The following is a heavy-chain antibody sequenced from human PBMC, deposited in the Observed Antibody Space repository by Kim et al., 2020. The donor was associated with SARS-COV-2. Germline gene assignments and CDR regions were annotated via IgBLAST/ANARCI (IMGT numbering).Heavy chain of an antibody. CDR2: ISGSGGST. J-gene: IGHJ6*02. D-gene: IGHD6-13*01. Sequence: GGSLRLSCAASGFTFSSYAMSWVRQAPGKGLEWVSAISGSGGSTYYADSVKGRFTISRDNSKNTLYLQMNSLRAEDTAVYYCAKWGVPSSSWYPNGDVWGQGTTVTVSS. CDR3: AKWGVPSSSWYPNGDV. V-gene: IGHV3-23*01. CDR1: GFTFSSYA.